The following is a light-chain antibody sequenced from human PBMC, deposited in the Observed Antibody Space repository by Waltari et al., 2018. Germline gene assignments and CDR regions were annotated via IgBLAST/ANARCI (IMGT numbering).Light chain of an antibody. J-gene: IGLJ3*02. CDR3: MFWPSNVWV. CDR1: SDINVGDFN. V-gene: IGLV5-37*01. CDR2: YNSDSGK. Sequence: QPVLTQPPSSSASPGESARLTCTLPSDINVGDFNIYWYQQKPGTPPRFLLYYNSDSGKAKGSGFPSRFSGSKDASANAGILLISGLQSEDEADYYCMFWPSNVWVFGGGTKLTVL.